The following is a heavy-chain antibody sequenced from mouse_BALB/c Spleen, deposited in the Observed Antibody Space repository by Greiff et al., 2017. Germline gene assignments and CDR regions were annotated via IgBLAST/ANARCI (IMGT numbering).Heavy chain of an antibody. Sequence: EVQLQQSGPGLVKPSQSLSLTCSVTGYSITSGYYWNWIRQFPGNKLEWMGYISYDGSNNYNPSLKNRISITRDTSKNQFFLKLNSVTTEDTATYYCAKRGYDYDLYYFDYWGQGTTLTVSS. J-gene: IGHJ2*01. D-gene: IGHD2-4*01. CDR2: ISYDGSN. V-gene: IGHV3-6*02. CDR1: GYSITSGYY. CDR3: AKRGYDYDLYYFDY.